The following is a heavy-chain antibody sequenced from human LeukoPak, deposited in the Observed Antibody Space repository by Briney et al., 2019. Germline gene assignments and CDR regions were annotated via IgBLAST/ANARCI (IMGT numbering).Heavy chain of an antibody. D-gene: IGHD2-21*01. CDR2: SSSSDDGK. CDR3: AKAPVTSCRGAFCYPFDY. V-gene: IGHV3-23*01. Sequence: GGSLRLSCTASGLSLNSYAMSWVRQGPGKGLEWVSASSSSDDGKWYAESVRGRFTISRDTSKNTVYLQMNSLRVEDAGVYYCAKAPVTSCRGAFCYPFDYWGHGTLVTVSS. J-gene: IGHJ4*01. CDR1: GLSLNSYA.